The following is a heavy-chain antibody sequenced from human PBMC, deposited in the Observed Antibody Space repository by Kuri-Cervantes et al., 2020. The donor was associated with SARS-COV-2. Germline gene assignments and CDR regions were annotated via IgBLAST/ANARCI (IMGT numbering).Heavy chain of an antibody. CDR2: IRSKAYGGTT. CDR1: GFTFGDYA. V-gene: IGHV3-49*03. Sequence: GESLKISCTASGFTFGDYAMSWFRQAPGKGLEWVGFIRSKAYGGTTEYAASVKGRFTISRDDSRNSLYLEMRSLRTEDTAVYFCVRDVNGPETNWGQGTLVTVSS. CDR3: VRDVNGPETN. J-gene: IGHJ4*02. D-gene: IGHD2-8*01.